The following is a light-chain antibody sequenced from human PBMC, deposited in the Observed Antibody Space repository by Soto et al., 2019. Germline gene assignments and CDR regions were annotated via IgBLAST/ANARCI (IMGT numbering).Light chain of an antibody. CDR1: QDISSW. V-gene: IGKV1-12*01. CDR2: AAS. J-gene: IGKJ4*01. Sequence: IQLTQSPSCEYEYVGDRVTITCRASQDISSWLAWFQQRPGRAPNLLIYAASTLQSGVPSRFSGSGSGTVFTLTISSLQPEDFGTYYCQQASNFPLTFGGGTKVDI. CDR3: QQASNFPLT.